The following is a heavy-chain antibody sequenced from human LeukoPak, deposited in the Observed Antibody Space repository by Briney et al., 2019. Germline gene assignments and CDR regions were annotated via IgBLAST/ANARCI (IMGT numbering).Heavy chain of an antibody. CDR2: IKPKSGGT. D-gene: IGHD2-2*01. J-gene: IGHJ6*03. V-gene: IGHV1-2*02. CDR3: ARAFVVPAATSLGYYYYYYYMCV. CDR1: GYTFSGYF. Sequence: GASVKVSCMASGYTFSGYFMHWVRQASGEGVEGMGWIKPKSGGTNYAQKFQGRVMMTRDTSISTAYMELSRLRSDDTAVYYCARAFVVPAATSLGYYYYYYYMCVWGKRTTVTVSS.